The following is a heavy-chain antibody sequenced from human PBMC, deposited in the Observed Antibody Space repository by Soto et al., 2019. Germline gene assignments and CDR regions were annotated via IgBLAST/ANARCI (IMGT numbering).Heavy chain of an antibody. CDR3: TRDRGYCSSTSCGRFDP. Sequence: GGSLRLSCAASGFTFSSYSMNWVRQAPGKGLEWVSSISSSSSYIYYADSVKGRFTISRDNAKNSLYLQMNSLRAEDTAVYYCTRDRGYCSSTSCGRFDPWGQGTLVTVSS. CDR2: ISSSSSYI. V-gene: IGHV3-21*01. D-gene: IGHD2-2*01. J-gene: IGHJ5*02. CDR1: GFTFSSYS.